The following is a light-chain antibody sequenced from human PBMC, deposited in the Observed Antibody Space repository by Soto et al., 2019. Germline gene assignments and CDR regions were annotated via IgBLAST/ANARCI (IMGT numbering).Light chain of an antibody. CDR1: QRISSY. CDR3: QQSYSTPPS. J-gene: IGKJ2*01. V-gene: IGKV1-39*01. CDR2: AAS. Sequence: DIQMTQSPSSLSASVGDRVTITCRASQRISSYLNWYQQKPGKAPKLLIYAASSLQSGVTSRFSGSGSGTDFTLSISSLQPEDFATYYGQQSYSTPPSFGQGTKLEIK.